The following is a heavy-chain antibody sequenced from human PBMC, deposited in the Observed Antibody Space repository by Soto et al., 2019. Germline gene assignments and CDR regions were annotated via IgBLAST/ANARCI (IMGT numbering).Heavy chain of an antibody. D-gene: IGHD2-2*01. CDR2: IIPIFGTA. V-gene: IGHV1-69*01. Sequence: QVQLVQSGAEVKKPGSSVKVSCKASGGTFSSYAISWVRQAPGQGLEWMGGIIPIFGTANYAQKFQGRVTITADEPTSTAYMELSSMKSEDTAVYYWARDGRYQDVGYGMDVWGQGTTVTVSS. J-gene: IGHJ6*02. CDR3: ARDGRYQDVGYGMDV. CDR1: GGTFSSYA.